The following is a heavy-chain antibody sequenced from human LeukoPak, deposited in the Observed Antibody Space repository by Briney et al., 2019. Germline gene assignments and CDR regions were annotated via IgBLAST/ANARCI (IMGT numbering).Heavy chain of an antibody. CDR2: ISGNGATT. CDR3: VADMYKYMDV. J-gene: IGHJ6*03. D-gene: IGHD1-1*01. Sequence: GGSLRLSSAVSGLTFSTYAMSWDRQAPGRGLEWVSSISGNGATTYYADSVKGRFSISRDNSKKTAFLQMNSLRAEDTAVYYAVADMYKYMDVWGKGTTVTVSS. V-gene: IGHV3-23*01. CDR1: GLTFSTYA.